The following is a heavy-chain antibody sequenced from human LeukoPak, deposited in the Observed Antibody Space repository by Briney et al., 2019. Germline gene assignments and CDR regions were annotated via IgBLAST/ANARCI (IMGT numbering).Heavy chain of an antibody. CDR2: IYYSGST. CDR3: ARGRGSPQYYFDY. CDR1: GGSISSGDYY. V-gene: IGHV4-30-4*02. J-gene: IGHJ4*02. D-gene: IGHD3-10*01. Sequence: SETLSLTCTVSGGSISSGDYYWSWIRQPPGKGLEWIGYIYYSGSTYYNPSLKSRVTISVDTSKNQFSLKLSSVTAADTAVYYCARGRGSPQYYFDYWGQGTLVTVSS.